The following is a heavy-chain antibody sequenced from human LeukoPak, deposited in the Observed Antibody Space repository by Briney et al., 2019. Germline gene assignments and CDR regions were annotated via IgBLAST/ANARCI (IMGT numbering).Heavy chain of an antibody. CDR2: INHSGST. CDR3: ARGAIVVVIAVAFDI. Sequence: SETLSLTCAVYGGSFSGYYWSWIRQPPGKGLEWIGEINHSGSTNYNPSLKSRVTISVDTSKNQFSLKLSSVTAADTAVYYCARGAIVVVIAVAFDIWGQGTTVTVSS. D-gene: IGHD3-22*01. CDR1: GGSFSGYY. J-gene: IGHJ3*02. V-gene: IGHV4-34*01.